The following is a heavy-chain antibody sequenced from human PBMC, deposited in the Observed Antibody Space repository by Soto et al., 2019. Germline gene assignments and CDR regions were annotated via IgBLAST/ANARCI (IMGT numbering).Heavy chain of an antibody. Sequence: PGGSLRHSCAASGFTFSSYAMHWVRQAPGKGLEWVAVISYDGSNKYYADSVKGRFTISRDNSKNTLYLQMNSLRAEDTAVYYCARVDRGTIFGVVSLGYYYYGMDVWGQGTTVTVSS. CDR2: ISYDGSNK. V-gene: IGHV3-30-3*01. D-gene: IGHD3-3*01. CDR1: GFTFSSYA. CDR3: ARVDRGTIFGVVSLGYYYYGMDV. J-gene: IGHJ6*02.